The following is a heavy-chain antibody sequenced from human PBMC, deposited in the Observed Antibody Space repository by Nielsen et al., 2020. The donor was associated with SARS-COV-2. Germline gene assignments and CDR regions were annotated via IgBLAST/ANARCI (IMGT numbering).Heavy chain of an antibody. CDR2: ISWNSGSI. V-gene: IGHV3-9*01. CDR1: GFTFDDYA. D-gene: IGHD3-16*01. Sequence: GGSLRLSCAASGFTFDDYAMHWVRQAPGKGLEWVSGISWNSGSIGYADSVKGRFTISRDNAKNSLYLQMNSLRAEDTALYYCAKVGGWDYWGQGTLVTVSS. J-gene: IGHJ4*02. CDR3: AKVGGWDY.